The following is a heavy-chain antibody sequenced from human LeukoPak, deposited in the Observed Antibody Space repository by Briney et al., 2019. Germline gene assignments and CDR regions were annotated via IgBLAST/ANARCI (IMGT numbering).Heavy chain of an antibody. CDR1: GGSISSGDYY. CDR2: IYYSGST. Sequence: SQTLSLTCTVSGGSISSGDYYWSWLRQPPGTGLEWIGYIYYSGSTYYNPSLKSRVTISVDTSKNQFSLKLSSVTAADTAVYYCARVKLERRPFDYWDQGTLVTVSS. D-gene: IGHD1-1*01. CDR3: ARVKLERRPFDY. J-gene: IGHJ4*02. V-gene: IGHV4-30-4*01.